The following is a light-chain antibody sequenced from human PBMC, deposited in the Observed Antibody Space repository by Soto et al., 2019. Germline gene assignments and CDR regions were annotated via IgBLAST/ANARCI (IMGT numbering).Light chain of an antibody. CDR3: QQYESYSPWT. Sequence: DIQMTHSPSTLSASVGDRVVITCRASQSISRKLAWYQQKPGKAPRLLMYDVSTLQSGVPSRYSGSGSGTGFTLTISNLQPDDFATYYCQQYESYSPWTFGQGTKVDIK. V-gene: IGKV1-5*01. CDR2: DVS. CDR1: QSISRK. J-gene: IGKJ1*01.